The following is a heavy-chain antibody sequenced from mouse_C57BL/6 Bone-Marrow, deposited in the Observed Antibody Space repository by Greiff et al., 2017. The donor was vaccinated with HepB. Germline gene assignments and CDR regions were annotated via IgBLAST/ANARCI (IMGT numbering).Heavy chain of an antibody. CDR2: IDPNSGGT. D-gene: IGHD2-3*01. J-gene: IGHJ4*01. V-gene: IGHV1-72*01. Sequence: QVQLKQPGAELVKPGASVKLSCKASGYTFTSYWMHWVKQRPGRGLEWIGRIDPNSGGTKYNEKFKSKATLTVDKPSSTAYMQLSSLTSEDSAVYYCASYDGPSYYYAMDYWGQGTSVTVSS. CDR3: ASYDGPSYYYAMDY. CDR1: GYTFTSYW.